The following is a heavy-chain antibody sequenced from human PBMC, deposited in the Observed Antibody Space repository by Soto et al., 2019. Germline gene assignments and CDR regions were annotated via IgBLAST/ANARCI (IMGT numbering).Heavy chain of an antibody. Sequence: QIQLMQSGAEVKKPGASVKVSCKASGYTFTSYGIHWVRQAPGQRLEWTGWINAGNGNTKYSEKFQGRVTITRDTSASTAYLELSSLRSEDTAVYYCARDLGKYDRHYFDNWGQGTLVTVSS. CDR3: ARDLGKYDRHYFDN. D-gene: IGHD3-9*01. J-gene: IGHJ4*02. V-gene: IGHV1-3*01. CDR1: GYTFTSYG. CDR2: INAGNGNT.